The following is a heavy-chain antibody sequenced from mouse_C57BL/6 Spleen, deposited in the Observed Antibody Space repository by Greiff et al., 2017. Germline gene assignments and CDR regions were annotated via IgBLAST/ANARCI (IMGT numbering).Heavy chain of an antibody. CDR2: IDPSDSYT. J-gene: IGHJ3*01. CDR1: GYTFTSYW. V-gene: IGHV1-50*01. Sequence: VQLQQPGAELVKPGASVKLSCKASGYTFTSYWMQWVKQRPGQGLEWIGEIDPSDSYTNYNQKFKGKATLTVDTSSSTAYMQLSSLTSEDSAVYYCANPRRFAYWGQGTLVTVSA. CDR3: ANPRRFAY.